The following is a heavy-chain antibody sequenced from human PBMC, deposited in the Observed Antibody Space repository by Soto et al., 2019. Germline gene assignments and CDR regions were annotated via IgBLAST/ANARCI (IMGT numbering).Heavy chain of an antibody. Sequence: GASVKVSCKASGYTFTGYFVHWVRQAPGQGPEWMGWISPNSGNTNYAQKFQDRVTMTSDTSITTAFMELNRLTSDDTAVYYCARGNEVFEFDFWGLGTLVTVSS. CDR1: GYTFTGYF. CDR3: ARGNEVFEFDF. D-gene: IGHD3-3*01. J-gene: IGHJ5*01. V-gene: IGHV1-2*02. CDR2: ISPNSGNT.